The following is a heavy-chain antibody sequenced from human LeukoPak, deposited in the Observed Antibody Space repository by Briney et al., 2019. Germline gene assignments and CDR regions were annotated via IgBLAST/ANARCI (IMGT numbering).Heavy chain of an antibody. V-gene: IGHV3-66*02. CDR1: GFTFSSNY. CDR2: IYSGGST. CDR3: ARVGDMAYFDY. D-gene: IGHD2-21*01. J-gene: IGHJ4*02. Sequence: GGSLRLSCAASGFTFSSNYMSWVRQAPGKGLEWVSVIYSGGSTYYAASVKGRFTISRDNSKNTLYLQMNSLRAEDTAVYYCARVGDMAYFDYWGQGTLVTVSS.